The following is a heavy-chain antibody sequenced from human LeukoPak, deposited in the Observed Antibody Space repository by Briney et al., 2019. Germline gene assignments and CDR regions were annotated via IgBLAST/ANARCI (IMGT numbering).Heavy chain of an antibody. CDR3: ATFPITIFGVVPPAD. D-gene: IGHD3-3*01. J-gene: IGHJ4*02. Sequence: ASVKVSCKVSGYTLTELSMHWVRQAPGKGLEWMGGFDPEDGETIYAQKFQGRVTMTEDTSTDTAYMELSSLRSEDTAVYYCATFPITIFGVVPPADWGQGTLVTVSS. V-gene: IGHV1-24*01. CDR2: FDPEDGET. CDR1: GYTLTELS.